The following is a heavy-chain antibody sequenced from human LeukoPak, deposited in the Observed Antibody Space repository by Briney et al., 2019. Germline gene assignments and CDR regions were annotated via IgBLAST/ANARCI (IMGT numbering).Heavy chain of an antibody. Sequence: SVKVSCKASGGTFSSYAISWVRQAPGQGLEWKGGIIPIFGTANYAQKFQGRVTITADESTSTAYMELSSLRSEDTAVYYCAKTYYDILTGYYFGWFDPWGQGTLVTVSS. CDR3: AKTYYDILTGYYFGWFDP. V-gene: IGHV1-69*13. CDR2: IIPIFGTA. D-gene: IGHD3-9*01. J-gene: IGHJ5*02. CDR1: GGTFSSYA.